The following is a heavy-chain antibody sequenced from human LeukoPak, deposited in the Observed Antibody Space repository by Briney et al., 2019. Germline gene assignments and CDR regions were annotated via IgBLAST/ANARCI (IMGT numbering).Heavy chain of an antibody. Sequence: SETLSLTCTVSGASITDYYWSWIRQPPGKGLEWIGEISQRGSPNYNPSLKSRVTISINTSKKQFSVELSSVTAADTAVYYCAALSGYNWNYVSFDYWGQGTLVTVSS. CDR2: ISQRGSP. CDR3: AALSGYNWNYVSFDY. D-gene: IGHD1-7*01. V-gene: IGHV4-34*01. J-gene: IGHJ4*02. CDR1: GASITDYY.